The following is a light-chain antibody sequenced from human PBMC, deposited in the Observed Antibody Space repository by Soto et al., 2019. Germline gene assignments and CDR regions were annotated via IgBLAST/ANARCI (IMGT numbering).Light chain of an antibody. CDR2: GAS. CDR1: ESVSDNY. J-gene: IGKJ4*01. CDR3: QQYGSSPLT. Sequence: EIVLTQSPGTLSLSPGERATLSCRASESVSDNYLAWYQQRSGQAPRLVIYGASSRASAVPGRFSGSGSGADFTLTISRLEPEDFAVYYCQQYGSSPLTFGGGTKV. V-gene: IGKV3-20*01.